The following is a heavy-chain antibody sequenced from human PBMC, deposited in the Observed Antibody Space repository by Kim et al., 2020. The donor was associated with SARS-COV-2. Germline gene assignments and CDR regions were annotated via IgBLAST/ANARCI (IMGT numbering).Heavy chain of an antibody. J-gene: IGHJ3*02. CDR3: ATEGRIGDAFDI. Sequence: IYARKFQGRVTMTKDTSTDTADMELSSLRSEDTAVYYCATEGRIGDAFDIWGQGTMVTVSS. D-gene: IGHD3-3*01. V-gene: IGHV1-24*01.